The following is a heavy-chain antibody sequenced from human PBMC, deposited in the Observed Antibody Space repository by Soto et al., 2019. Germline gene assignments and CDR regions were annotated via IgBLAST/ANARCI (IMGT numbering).Heavy chain of an antibody. V-gene: IGHV3-33*08. CDR1: EFTFSNYA. CDR3: ARPPVGISMKLVAVDI. Sequence: GGSLRLSCAASEFTFSNYAMSWVRQAPGKGLEWVAVIWYDGSNKYYADSVKGRFTISRDNSKNTLYLQMNSLRAEDTAVYYCARPPVGISMKLVAVDIWGQGTMVTVSS. J-gene: IGHJ3*02. D-gene: IGHD1-20*01. CDR2: IWYDGSNK.